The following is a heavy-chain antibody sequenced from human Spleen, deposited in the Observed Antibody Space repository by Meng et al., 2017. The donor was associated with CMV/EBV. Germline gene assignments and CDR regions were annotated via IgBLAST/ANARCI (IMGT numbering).Heavy chain of an antibody. CDR3: ARDSTRITIFGVVRGLDY. CDR2: IYYSGST. J-gene: IGHJ4*02. D-gene: IGHD3-3*01. CDR1: ISSGDYY. V-gene: IGHV4-30-4*01. Sequence: ISSGDYYWSWIRQPPGKGLEWIGYIYYSGSTYYNPSLKGRVTISVDTSKNQFSLKLSSVTAADTAVYYCARDSTRITIFGVVRGLDYWGQGTLVTVSS.